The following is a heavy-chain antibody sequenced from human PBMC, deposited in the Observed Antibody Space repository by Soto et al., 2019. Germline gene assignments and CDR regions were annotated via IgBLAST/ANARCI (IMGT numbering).Heavy chain of an antibody. CDR1: GYSFTSYW. CDR2: IYPGDSDT. Sequence: GESLKISCKGSGYSFTSYWIGWVRQMPGKGLEWMGIIYPGDSDTRYSPSFQGQVTISADKSISTAYLQWSSLKASDTAMYYCARHSRGEGYYYGMDVWGQGTTVTVSS. D-gene: IGHD3-16*01. V-gene: IGHV5-51*01. J-gene: IGHJ6*02. CDR3: ARHSRGEGYYYGMDV.